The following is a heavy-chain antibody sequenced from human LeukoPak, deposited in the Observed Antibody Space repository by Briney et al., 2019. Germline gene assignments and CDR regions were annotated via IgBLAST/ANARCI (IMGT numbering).Heavy chain of an antibody. CDR3: AKDLIRSGGNFFFGYYFDY. J-gene: IGHJ4*02. V-gene: IGHV3-23*01. CDR1: GFTFSSYA. D-gene: IGHD2-21*02. CDR2: ISGSGGST. Sequence: PGRSLRLSCAASGFTFSSYAMSWVRQAPGKGLEWVSAISGSGGSTYYADSVKGRFTISRDNSKNTLYLQMNSLRAEDTAVYYCAKDLIRSGGNFFFGYYFDYWGQGTLVTVSS.